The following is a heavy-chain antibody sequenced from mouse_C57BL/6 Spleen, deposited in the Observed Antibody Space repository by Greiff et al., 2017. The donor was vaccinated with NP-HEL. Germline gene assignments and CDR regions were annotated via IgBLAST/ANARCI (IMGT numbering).Heavy chain of an antibody. CDR2: IDPSDSYT. Sequence: VQLQQPGAELVKPGASVKLSCKASGYTFTSYWMQWVKQRPGQCLEWIGEIDPSDSYTNYNQKFKGKATLTVDTSSSTAYMQLSSLTSEDSAVYYCAMGYDYPWFAYWGQGTLVTVSA. J-gene: IGHJ3*01. CDR3: AMGYDYPWFAY. CDR1: GYTFTSYW. V-gene: IGHV1-50*01. D-gene: IGHD2-4*01.